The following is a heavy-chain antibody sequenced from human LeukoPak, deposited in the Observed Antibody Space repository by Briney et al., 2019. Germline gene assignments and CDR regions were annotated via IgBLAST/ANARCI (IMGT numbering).Heavy chain of an antibody. CDR3: ARTGGDYYDSSGYYYGY. D-gene: IGHD3-22*01. Sequence: SETLSLTCTVSGGSISSGGYYWSWIRQHPGKGLEWIGYIYYSGSTYYNPSLKSRVTISVDTSKNQFSLKLSSVTAADTAVYYCARTGGDYYDSSGYYYGYWGQGTLVTVSS. V-gene: IGHV4-31*03. CDR2: IYYSGST. CDR1: GGSISSGGYY. J-gene: IGHJ4*02.